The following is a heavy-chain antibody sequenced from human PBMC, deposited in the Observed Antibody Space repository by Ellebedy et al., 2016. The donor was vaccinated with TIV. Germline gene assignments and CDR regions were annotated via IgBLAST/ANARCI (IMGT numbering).Heavy chain of an antibody. D-gene: IGHD5-24*01. CDR1: GFTFSSYA. J-gene: IGHJ4*02. CDR2: ISYDGSNK. CDR3: AKVGRWLQYFPHYFDY. V-gene: IGHV3-30*04. Sequence: GESLKISXAASGFTFSSYAMHWVRQAPGKGLEWVAVISYDGSNKYYADSVKGRFTISRDNSKNTLYLQMNSLRAEDTAVYYCAKVGRWLQYFPHYFDYWGQGTLVTVSS.